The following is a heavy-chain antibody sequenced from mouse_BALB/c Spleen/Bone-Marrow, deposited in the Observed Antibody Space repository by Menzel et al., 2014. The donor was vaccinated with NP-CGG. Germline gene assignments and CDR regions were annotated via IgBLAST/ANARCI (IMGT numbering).Heavy chain of an antibody. CDR1: DYSFTSYW. D-gene: IGHD2-2*01. J-gene: IGHJ1*01. Sequence: VQLQQSGAELVRPGASVKLSCRASDYSFTSYWVNWVKQRPGQGLEWIGMIHPSDSETRLNQKFKDKATLTVDKSSSTAYMRLSSPTSEDSAVYYCARGGYDGWYFDVWGAGTTVTVSS. V-gene: IGHV1-74*01. CDR3: ARGGYDGWYFDV. CDR2: IHPSDSET.